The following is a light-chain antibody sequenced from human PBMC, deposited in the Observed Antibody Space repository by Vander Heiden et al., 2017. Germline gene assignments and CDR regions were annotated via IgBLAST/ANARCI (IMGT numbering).Light chain of an antibody. Sequence: MTQSPSRLSASVGDRVIITCRASQSMSSWLAWYQQKPGKAPKLLIYDASSLESEVPSRFSGSGSGTEFTLTISSLQPDDLATYYCQQYNSFSPTFGGGTRVELK. CDR3: QQYNSFSPT. CDR2: DAS. CDR1: QSMSSW. V-gene: IGKV1-5*01. J-gene: IGKJ4*01.